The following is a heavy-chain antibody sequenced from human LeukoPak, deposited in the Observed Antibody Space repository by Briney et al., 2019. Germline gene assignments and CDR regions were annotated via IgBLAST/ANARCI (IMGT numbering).Heavy chain of an antibody. CDR1: GLTFSDNY. Sequence: AGGSLRLSCAVSGLTFSDNYMSWIRQAPGKGPEWLSYISNSGDYTNYADSVKGRFTISRDDAKNSVFLQMNSLRAEDSAVYYCARGTPGYCSSTSCYTGPFDYWGQGTLVTVSS. D-gene: IGHD2-2*02. CDR3: ARGTPGYCSSTSCYTGPFDY. J-gene: IGHJ4*02. V-gene: IGHV3-11*05. CDR2: ISNSGDYT.